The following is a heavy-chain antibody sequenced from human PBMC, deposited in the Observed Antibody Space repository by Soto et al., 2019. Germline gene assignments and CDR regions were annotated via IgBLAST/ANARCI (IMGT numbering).Heavy chain of an antibody. CDR3: AREIHDYYDSSGYSY. CDR2: ISAYNGNT. V-gene: IGHV1-18*01. Sequence: RVPVKVSCKTSGYTFTRYLISWGRQATRQGLEWMGWISAYNGNTNYAQKLQGRVTMTTDTSTSTAYMELRSLRSDDTAVYYCAREIHDYYDSSGYSYWGQGTLVTVS. D-gene: IGHD3-22*01. CDR1: GYTFTRYL. J-gene: IGHJ4*02.